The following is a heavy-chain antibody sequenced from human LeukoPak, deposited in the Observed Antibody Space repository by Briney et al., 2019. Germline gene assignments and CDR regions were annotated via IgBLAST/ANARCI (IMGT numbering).Heavy chain of an antibody. D-gene: IGHD2-2*01. V-gene: IGHV3-21*01. CDR2: IDPSSTYI. CDR1: GFTFSNAW. Sequence: GGSLRLSCAASGFTFSNAWMDWVRQAPGEGLVWVSAIDPSSTYIYYADSVKGRFTISRDNAENSLYLQMNSLRVEDTAVYYCARAPTVLVGYCSSSSCQADYWGQGTLVTVSS. CDR3: ARAPTVLVGYCSSSSCQADY. J-gene: IGHJ4*02.